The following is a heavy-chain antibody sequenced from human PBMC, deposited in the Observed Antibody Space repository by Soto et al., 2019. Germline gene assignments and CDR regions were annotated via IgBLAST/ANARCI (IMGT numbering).Heavy chain of an antibody. CDR2: MYNTGST. CDR1: GGSISGYY. Sequence: QVQLQESGPGLVKPSETLSLTCTVSGGSISGYYWSWIRQPPGKGLEWIGYMYNTGSTVYNPSFKSRVTISVDTSKNQFSLKLNSVTAADTAVYYCARDLWGYCGTACYPLDVW. J-gene: IGHJ6*01. CDR3: ARDLWGYCGTACYPLDV. V-gene: IGHV4-59*01. D-gene: IGHD2-21*02.